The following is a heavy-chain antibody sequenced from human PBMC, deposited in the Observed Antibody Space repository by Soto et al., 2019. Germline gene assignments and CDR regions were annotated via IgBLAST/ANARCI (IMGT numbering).Heavy chain of an antibody. D-gene: IGHD6-13*01. V-gene: IGHV2-26*01. CDR3: ARISATAGTHWFDP. Sequence: QVTLKESGPVLVKPTETLTLTCTVSGFSLSNARMGVSWIRQPPGKALEWLAHIFSNDEKSYSTSLKSRLTIPKDTSNSQVVLTMTNMDPVDTATYYCARISATAGTHWFDPWGQGTLVTVSS. CDR1: GFSLSNARMG. CDR2: IFSNDEK. J-gene: IGHJ5*02.